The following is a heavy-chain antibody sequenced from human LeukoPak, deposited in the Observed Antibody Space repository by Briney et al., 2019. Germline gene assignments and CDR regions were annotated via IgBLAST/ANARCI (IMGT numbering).Heavy chain of an antibody. V-gene: IGHV1-18*01. CDR1: GYTFTNSD. CDR3: ARDPYHRLGPPLDL. Sequence: GVSVKVSCRASGYTFTNSDITWVRQAPGQGLEWMGRISTSNGDTNYAAKLQGRVTMTTDTSTSTVYMELGSLTFDDTAVYFCARDPYHRLGPPLDLWGQGTLVTVSS. CDR2: ISTSNGDT. D-gene: IGHD1-14*01. J-gene: IGHJ5*02.